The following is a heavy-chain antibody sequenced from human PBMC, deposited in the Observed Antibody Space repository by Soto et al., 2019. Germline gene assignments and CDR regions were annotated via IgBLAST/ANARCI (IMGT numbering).Heavy chain of an antibody. CDR3: AREKYNWNYYYYGMDV. D-gene: IGHD1-20*01. CDR2: INPSGGST. Sequence: ASVKVSCKASGYTFTSYYMHWVRQAPGQGLEWMGIINPSGGSTSYAQKFQGRVTMTRDTSTSTVYMELSSLRSEDTAVYYCAREKYNWNYYYYGMDVWGQGXTVTVSS. J-gene: IGHJ6*02. CDR1: GYTFTSYY. V-gene: IGHV1-46*01.